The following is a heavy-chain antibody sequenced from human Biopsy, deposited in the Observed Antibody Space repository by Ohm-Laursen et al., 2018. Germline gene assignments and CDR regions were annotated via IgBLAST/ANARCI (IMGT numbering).Heavy chain of an antibody. V-gene: IGHV3-72*01. D-gene: IGHD2-15*01. J-gene: IGHJ5*01. Sequence: SLRLPCAASGFSFSDSYMDWVRQAPGKGLEWVGRIRDKANSYTTDYAASVKGRFTISRDDSKNSLYLQMNSLKTEDTALYYCARAGRYCSGGGCYSWFDSWGQGTLVTVSS. CDR2: IRDKANSYTT. CDR1: GFSFSDSY. CDR3: ARAGRYCSGGGCYSWFDS.